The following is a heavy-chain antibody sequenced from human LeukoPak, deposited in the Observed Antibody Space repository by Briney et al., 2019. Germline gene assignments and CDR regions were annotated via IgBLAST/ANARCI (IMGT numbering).Heavy chain of an antibody. Sequence: SSETLSLTCAVYGGSFSGYCWSWIRQPPGKGLEWIGEINHSGSTNYNPSLKSRVTISVDTSKNQFSLKLSSVTAADTAVYYCARGLTPQHWGQGTLVTVSS. J-gene: IGHJ1*01. D-gene: IGHD1-14*01. CDR3: ARGLTPQH. CDR2: INHSGST. CDR1: GGSFSGYC. V-gene: IGHV4-34*01.